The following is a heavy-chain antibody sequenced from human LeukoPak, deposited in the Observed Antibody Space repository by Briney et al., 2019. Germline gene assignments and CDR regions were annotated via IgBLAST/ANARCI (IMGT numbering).Heavy chain of an antibody. Sequence: ASVKVSCKTSGYTFTNYGISWVRQAPGQGLEWLGWISGYTGNTNYAQKLQGRVIMTIDTLTSTAYMELRSLRSDDTAVYYCARFGSSSWPYYYYYMDVWGKGTTVTVSS. D-gene: IGHD6-13*01. CDR3: ARFGSSSWPYYYYYMDV. CDR1: GYTFTNYG. V-gene: IGHV1-18*01. J-gene: IGHJ6*03. CDR2: ISGYTGNT.